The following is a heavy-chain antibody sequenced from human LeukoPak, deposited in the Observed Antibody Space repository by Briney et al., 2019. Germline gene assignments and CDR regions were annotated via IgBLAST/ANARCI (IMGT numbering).Heavy chain of an antibody. CDR1: GGSISSSSYY. Sequence: SETLSLTCTVSGGSISSSSYYWGWIRQPPGKGLEWIGSIYYSGSTYYNPSLKSRVTISVDTSKNQFSLKLSSVTAADTAVYYCVRHRRHSNLVVPAAPNWFDPWGQGTLVTVSS. V-gene: IGHV4-39*01. D-gene: IGHD2-2*01. CDR3: VRHRRHSNLVVPAAPNWFDP. J-gene: IGHJ5*02. CDR2: IYYSGST.